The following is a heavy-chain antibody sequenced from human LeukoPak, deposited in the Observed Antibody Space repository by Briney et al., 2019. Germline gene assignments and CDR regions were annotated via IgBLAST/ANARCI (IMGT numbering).Heavy chain of an antibody. CDR2: IYPGDSDT. J-gene: IGHJ4*02. D-gene: IGHD3-22*01. CDR1: GYSFTSYW. CDR3: ARQGLYYYDSSGYYGY. Sequence: VESLKISCKGSGYSFTSYWIGWVRQMPGKGLEWMGIIYPGDSDTRYSPSFQGQVTISADKSISTAYLQWSSLKASDTAMYYCARQGLYYYDSSGYYGYWGQGTLVTVSS. V-gene: IGHV5-51*01.